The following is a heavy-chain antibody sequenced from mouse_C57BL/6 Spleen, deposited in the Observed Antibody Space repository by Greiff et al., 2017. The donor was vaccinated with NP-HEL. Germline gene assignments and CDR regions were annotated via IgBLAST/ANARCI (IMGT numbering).Heavy chain of an antibody. CDR3: ARGATGFAY. J-gene: IGHJ3*01. D-gene: IGHD3-1*01. CDR1: GYTFTSYG. CDR2: IYPRSGNT. Sequence: QVQLKQSGAELARPGASVKLSCKASGYTFTSYGISWVKQRTGQGLEWIGEIYPRSGNTYYNEKFKGKATLTADKSSSTAYMELRSLTSEDSAVYFCARGATGFAYGGQGTLVTGSA. V-gene: IGHV1-81*01.